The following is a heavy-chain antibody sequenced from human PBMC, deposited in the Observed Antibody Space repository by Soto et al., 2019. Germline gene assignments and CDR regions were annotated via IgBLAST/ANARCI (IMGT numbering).Heavy chain of an antibody. CDR1: GFTFSTYA. V-gene: IGHV3-23*01. D-gene: IGHD3-3*01. J-gene: IGHJ4*02. CDR3: AKSYDFWRGPFDY. Sequence: GGSLRLSCAASGFTFSTYAMAWVRQAPGKGLEWVSAITGSGGDTYYADSVQGRFIISRDNSMNTLYLQMGSLRAEDTAVYYCAKSYDFWRGPFDYWGQGILVTVFS. CDR2: ITGSGGDT.